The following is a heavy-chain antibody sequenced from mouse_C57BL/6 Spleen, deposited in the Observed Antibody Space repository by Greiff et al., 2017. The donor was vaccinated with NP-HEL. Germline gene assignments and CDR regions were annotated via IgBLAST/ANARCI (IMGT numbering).Heavy chain of an antibody. D-gene: IGHD4-1*01. Sequence: QVQLKQPGAELVKPGASVKLSCKASGYTFTSYWMHWVKQRPGQGLEWIGMIHPNSGSTNYNEKFKSKATLTVDKSSSTAYMQLSSLTSEDSAVYYCARNWDWYCDVWGTGTTVTVSS. CDR2: IHPNSGST. CDR1: GYTFTSYW. V-gene: IGHV1-64*01. CDR3: ARNWDWYCDV. J-gene: IGHJ1*03.